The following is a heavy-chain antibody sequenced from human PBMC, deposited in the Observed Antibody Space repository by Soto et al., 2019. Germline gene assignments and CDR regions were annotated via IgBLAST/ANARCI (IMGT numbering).Heavy chain of an antibody. CDR1: GGSISSSSYY. CDR2: IYYSGST. CDR3: ARLPQSYSSGWYMYY. V-gene: IGHV4-39*01. Sequence: QLQLQESGPGLVKPSETLSLTCTVSGGSISSSSYYWGWIRQPPGKGLEWIGSIYYSGSTYYNPSLKSRVTLSVDTSKDQFPLKLSSVTAADTAVYYCARLPQSYSSGWYMYYWGQGTLVTVSS. J-gene: IGHJ4*02. D-gene: IGHD6-19*01.